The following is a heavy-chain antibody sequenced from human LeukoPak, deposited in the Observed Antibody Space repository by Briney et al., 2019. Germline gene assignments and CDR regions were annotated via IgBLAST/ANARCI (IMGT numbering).Heavy chain of an antibody. Sequence: DPGGSLRLSCAASGFIFDNYAVGWVRQAPGKGLEWASHISGSGGRTYYADSVKGRFTISRDNSKNTLYLQMDSLRVEDTAIYYCAKMEDSLGYYPYFDYWGQGTLVTVSS. J-gene: IGHJ4*02. D-gene: IGHD3-22*01. V-gene: IGHV3-23*01. CDR3: AKMEDSLGYYPYFDY. CDR1: GFIFDNYA. CDR2: ISGSGGRT.